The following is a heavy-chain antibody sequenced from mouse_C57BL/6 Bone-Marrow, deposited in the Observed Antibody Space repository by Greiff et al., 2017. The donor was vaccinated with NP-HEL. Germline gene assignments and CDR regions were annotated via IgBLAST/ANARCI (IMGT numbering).Heavy chain of an antibody. CDR2: IDPSDSYT. J-gene: IGHJ2*01. D-gene: IGHD6-5*01. Sequence: VQLQQPGAELVKPGASVKLSCKASGYTFTSYWMQWVKQRPGQGLEWIGEIDPSDSYTNYNQKFKGKATLTVDTPSSTAYMQLSSLTSEDSAVYYCALLFDYWGQGTTLTVSS. V-gene: IGHV1-50*01. CDR1: GYTFTSYW. CDR3: ALLFDY.